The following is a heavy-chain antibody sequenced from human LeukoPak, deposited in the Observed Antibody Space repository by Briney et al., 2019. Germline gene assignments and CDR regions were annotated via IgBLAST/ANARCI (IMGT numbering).Heavy chain of an antibody. D-gene: IGHD3-22*01. CDR3: AKRGGDYYDSSGYAW. J-gene: IGHJ4*02. Sequence: GGSLRLSCAASGFTFSSYAMSWVRQAPGKGLEWVSAISGSGGSTYYADSVKGRFTISRDNSKNTLYLQMNSLRAEDTAVYYCAKRGGDYYDSSGYAWWGQGTLVTVSS. CDR1: GFTFSSYA. V-gene: IGHV3-23*01. CDR2: ISGSGGST.